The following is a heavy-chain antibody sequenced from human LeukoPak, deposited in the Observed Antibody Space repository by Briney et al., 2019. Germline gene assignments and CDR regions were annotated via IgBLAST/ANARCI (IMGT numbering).Heavy chain of an antibody. D-gene: IGHD6-13*01. V-gene: IGHV3-23*01. CDR2: ISGSGGSP. Sequence: PGGSLRLSCAASGFTFSSYAMSWVRQAPGKGLEWVSTISGSGGSPYYADSVKGRFTISRDNSKNTLYLQMNSLRAEDTAVYYCAKAHSISWPYAFDSWGQGTLVTVSS. J-gene: IGHJ4*02. CDR3: AKAHSISWPYAFDS. CDR1: GFTFSSYA.